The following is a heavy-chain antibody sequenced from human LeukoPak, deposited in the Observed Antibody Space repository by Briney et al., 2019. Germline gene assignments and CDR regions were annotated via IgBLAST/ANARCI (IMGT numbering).Heavy chain of an antibody. CDR3: ARYQSLEMATGWRYFDY. J-gene: IGHJ4*02. D-gene: IGHD5-24*01. Sequence: ASVKVSCKASGDTFTSYYMHWVRQAPGQGLEWMGTINPSGGSTIYAQKFQGRVTMTRDTSTSTVYMELSSLRSEDTAVYYCARYQSLEMATGWRYFDYWGQGTLVTVSS. V-gene: IGHV1-46*01. CDR2: INPSGGST. CDR1: GDTFTSYY.